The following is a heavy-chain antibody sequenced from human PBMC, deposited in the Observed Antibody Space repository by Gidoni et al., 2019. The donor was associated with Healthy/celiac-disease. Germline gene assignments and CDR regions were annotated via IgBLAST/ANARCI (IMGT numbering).Heavy chain of an antibody. V-gene: IGHV1-69*01. D-gene: IGHD3-16*02. CDR3: ARLELGDYVWGSYRPGGWFDP. Sequence: QVQLVQSGAEVKKPGSSVKVSCKASGGTFSSYAISWVRQAPGQGLEWMGGIIPIFGTANYAQKFQGRVTITADESTSTAYMELSSLRSEDTAVYYCARLELGDYVWGSYRPGGWFDPWGQGTLVTVSS. J-gene: IGHJ5*02. CDR2: IIPIFGTA. CDR1: GGTFSSYA.